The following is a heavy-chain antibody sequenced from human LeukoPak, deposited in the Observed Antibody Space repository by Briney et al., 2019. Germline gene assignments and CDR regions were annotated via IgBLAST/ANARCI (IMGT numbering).Heavy chain of an antibody. D-gene: IGHD3-10*01. CDR1: GFTFSSYC. CDR2: IRYDGSNK. J-gene: IGHJ4*02. V-gene: IGHV3-30*02. CDR3: AKDRYYGSGSYSNLFDY. Sequence: GSLRLSCAASGFTFSSYCMHWVRQAPGQGLEWVAFIRYDGSNKYYADSVKGRFTISRDNSKNTLYLQMNSLRAEDTAVYYCAKDRYYGSGSYSNLFDYWGQGTLVTVSS.